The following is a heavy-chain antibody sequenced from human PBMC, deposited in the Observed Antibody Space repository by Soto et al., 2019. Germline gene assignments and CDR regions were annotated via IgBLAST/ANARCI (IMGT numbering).Heavy chain of an antibody. Sequence: SVKVSCKASGFTFTSSAVQRVRQARGQRLEWIGWIVVGSGNTNYAQKFQERVTITRDMSTSTAYMELSSLRSEDTAVYYCAAVRMHAMGGAYDIWGQGTMVTVSS. CDR3: AAVRMHAMGGAYDI. CDR1: GFTFTSSA. CDR2: IVVGSGNT. J-gene: IGHJ3*02. D-gene: IGHD2-2*01. V-gene: IGHV1-58*01.